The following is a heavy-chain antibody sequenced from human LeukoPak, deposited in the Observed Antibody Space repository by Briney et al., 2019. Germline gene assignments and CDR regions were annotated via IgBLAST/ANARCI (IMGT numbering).Heavy chain of an antibody. Sequence: ASVNVSCTASGYTFTVYYMHWVRQAPGQGVEWMGWINPNSGGTNYAQKFQGWVTMTRDTSISTAYMELSRLRSDVTAVYYCARVRSSGIWFDYWGQGTLVTVSS. D-gene: IGHD3-10*01. V-gene: IGHV1-2*04. CDR2: INPNSGGT. CDR1: GYTFTVYY. CDR3: ARVRSSGIWFDY. J-gene: IGHJ4*02.